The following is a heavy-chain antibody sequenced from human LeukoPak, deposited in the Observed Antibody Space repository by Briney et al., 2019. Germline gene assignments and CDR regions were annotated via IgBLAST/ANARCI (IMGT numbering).Heavy chain of an antibody. D-gene: IGHD3-10*01. Sequence: SETLSLTCTVSDGSISSGGYYWSWIRQHPGKGLEWIGYIYYSGSTYYNPSLKSRVTISVDTSKNQFSLKLSSVTAADTAVYYCARGSGLSPFDYWGQGTLVTVSS. CDR2: IYYSGST. J-gene: IGHJ4*02. V-gene: IGHV4-31*03. CDR3: ARGSGLSPFDY. CDR1: DGSISSGGYY.